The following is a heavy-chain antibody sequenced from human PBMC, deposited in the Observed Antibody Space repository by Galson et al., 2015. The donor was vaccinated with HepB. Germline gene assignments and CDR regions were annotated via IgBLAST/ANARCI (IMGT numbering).Heavy chain of an antibody. CDR1: GGTFSSYA. J-gene: IGHJ6*03. CDR3: ARDRVVPAAGGDYYYYYMDV. V-gene: IGHV1-69*13. Sequence: SVKVSCKASGGTFSSYAISWVRQAPGQGLEWMGGIIPIFGTANYAQKFQGRVTITADESTSTAYMELSSLRSEDTAVYYCARDRVVPAAGGDYYYYYMDVWGKGTTVTVSS. CDR2: IIPIFGTA. D-gene: IGHD2-2*01.